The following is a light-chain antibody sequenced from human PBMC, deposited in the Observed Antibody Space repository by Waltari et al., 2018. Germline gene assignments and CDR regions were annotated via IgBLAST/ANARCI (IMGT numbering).Light chain of an antibody. V-gene: IGLV3-21*03. Sequence: SYVLTQPPSVSVAPGKTAIITCGGNNIGTKSIHWYQQKAGQAPLLVVYDDTNRSSGIPERFSGSSSRKAATLTIRRVEAGDEADYYCQIWDNNSDHMVFGGGTRLTVL. CDR1: NIGTKS. CDR2: DDT. J-gene: IGLJ2*01. CDR3: QIWDNNSDHMV.